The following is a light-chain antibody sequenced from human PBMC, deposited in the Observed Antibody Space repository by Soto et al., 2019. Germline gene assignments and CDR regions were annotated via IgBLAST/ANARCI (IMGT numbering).Light chain of an antibody. J-gene: IGLJ1*01. Sequence: QSILTQPPSVSGAPGQRVTISCTGATFDVHWYQQLPESAPKLLIFKNSNRPAGVPDRFSGSKSGTSASLTITGLQAGDEADYYCQSYDGSLSDYVFGPGTKLTV. CDR1: ATFD. V-gene: IGLV1-40*01. CDR2: KNS. CDR3: QSYDGSLSDYV.